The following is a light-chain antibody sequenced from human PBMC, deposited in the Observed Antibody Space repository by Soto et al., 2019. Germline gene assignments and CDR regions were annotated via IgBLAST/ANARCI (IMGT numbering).Light chain of an antibody. Sequence: QSALTQPASVSGSPGQSITISCTGSSSDVGGYKYVSWYQQHPGKAPKLMIYDVSNRPSGVSNRFAGSKSGNTASLTISGLQAEDEGDYYCSSYTSSSTLVFGGETKLTVL. J-gene: IGLJ2*01. CDR3: SSYTSSSTLV. CDR1: SSDVGGYKY. V-gene: IGLV2-14*03. CDR2: DVS.